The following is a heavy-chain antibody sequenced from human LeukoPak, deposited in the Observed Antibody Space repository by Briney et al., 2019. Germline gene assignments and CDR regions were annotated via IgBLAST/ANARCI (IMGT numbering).Heavy chain of an antibody. CDR3: ARGPYDYVWGSYRHSFDP. CDR1: GGSFSGYY. Sequence: SETLSLTCAVYGGSFSGYYWSWIRQPPGKGLEWIGEINHSGSTNYNPSLKSRVTISVDTSKNQFSLKLSSVTAADTAVYYCARGPYDYVWGSYRHSFDPWGQGTLVTVSS. J-gene: IGHJ5*02. D-gene: IGHD3-16*02. CDR2: INHSGST. V-gene: IGHV4-34*01.